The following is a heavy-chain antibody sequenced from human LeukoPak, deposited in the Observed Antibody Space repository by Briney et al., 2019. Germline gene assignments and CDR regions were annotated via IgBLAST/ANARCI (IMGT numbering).Heavy chain of an antibody. CDR1: GFTFTSSA. V-gene: IGHV1-58*02. J-gene: IGHJ4*02. D-gene: IGHD5-12*01. CDR2: IVVGSGNT. Sequence: ASVKVSCKASGFTFTSSAMQWVRQARGQRLEWIGWIVVGSGNTNYAQKFQERVTITRDMSTSTAYMELSSLRSEDTAVYYCARDREDSGYDYGNWGQGTLVTVSS. CDR3: ARDREDSGYDYGN.